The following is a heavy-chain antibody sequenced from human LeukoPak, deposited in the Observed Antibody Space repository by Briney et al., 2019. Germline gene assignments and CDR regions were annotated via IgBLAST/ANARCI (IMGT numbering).Heavy chain of an antibody. D-gene: IGHD4-17*01. CDR3: ARDLWVTTVTTTLAHAFDI. V-gene: IGHV4-4*02. J-gene: IGHJ3*02. CDR1: GGSIGSSNW. CDR2: IYHSGST. Sequence: SGTLSLTCAVSGGSIGSSNWWSWVRQPPGKGLEWSGEIYHSGSTNYNPSLKSRVTISVDKSKNQFSLKLSSVTAADTAVYYCARDLWVTTVTTTLAHAFDISGQGTIVTVSS.